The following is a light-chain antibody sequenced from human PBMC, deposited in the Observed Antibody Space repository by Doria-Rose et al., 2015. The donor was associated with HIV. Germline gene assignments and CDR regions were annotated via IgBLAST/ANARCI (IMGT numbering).Light chain of an antibody. CDR1: SGTFASNS. CDR3: QSHTDTKQV. J-gene: IGLJ2*01. Sequence: TISCTRSSGTFASNSVQWYQQRPGSAPRIVIYEDDQRPSAVPDRFSGSIDSSSNSASLTISGLKTEDEADYYCQSHTDTKQVFGGGTKLTVL. V-gene: IGLV6-57*03. CDR2: EDD.